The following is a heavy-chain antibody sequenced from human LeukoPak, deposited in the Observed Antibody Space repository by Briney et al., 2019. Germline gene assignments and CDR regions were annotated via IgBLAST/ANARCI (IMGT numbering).Heavy chain of an antibody. CDR3: VSFYETY. CDR1: GFTFSSYS. Sequence: GGSLRLSCAASGFTFSSYSMNWVRQAPGKGLEWMAVISSDGSNKYYADSVKGRFTISKDNAKNTVYLQMNSLRAEDTAVYYCVSFYETYWGRGTLVTVSS. CDR2: ISSDGSNK. D-gene: IGHD2/OR15-2a*01. J-gene: IGHJ4*02. V-gene: IGHV3-30*03.